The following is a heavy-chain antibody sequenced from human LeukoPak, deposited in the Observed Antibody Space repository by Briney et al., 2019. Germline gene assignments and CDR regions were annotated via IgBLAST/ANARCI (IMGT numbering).Heavy chain of an antibody. D-gene: IGHD6-13*01. CDR2: ISGSGGST. Sequence: GGSLRLSCAASGFTFNSRAMSWVRQAPGKGLEWVSAISGSGGSTYYADSVKGRFTISRDNSRNTLYLQMNSLRAEDTAVYYCARLTADGRLYFVDWGPGTLVTVSS. J-gene: IGHJ4*02. V-gene: IGHV3-23*01. CDR3: ARLTADGRLYFVD. CDR1: GFTFNSRA.